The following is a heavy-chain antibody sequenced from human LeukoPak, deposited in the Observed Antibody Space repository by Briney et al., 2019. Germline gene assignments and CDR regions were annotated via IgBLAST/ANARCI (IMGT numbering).Heavy chain of an antibody. Sequence: PSETLSLTCAVSGGSISSYYRSWIRQPPGKGLEWIGYIYYSGSTNYNPSLKSRVTISVDTSKNQFSLKLSSVTAADTAVYYCARDVLRFGELFTPDWGQGTLVTVSS. D-gene: IGHD3-10*01. CDR3: ARDVLRFGELFTPD. J-gene: IGHJ4*02. CDR1: GGSISSYY. V-gene: IGHV4-59*01. CDR2: IYYSGST.